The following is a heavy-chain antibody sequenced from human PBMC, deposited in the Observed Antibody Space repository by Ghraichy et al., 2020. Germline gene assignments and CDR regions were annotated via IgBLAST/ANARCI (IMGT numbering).Heavy chain of an antibody. D-gene: IGHD5-18*01. V-gene: IGHV4-31*03. Sequence: SQTLSLTCTVSGGSIRSGGHYWSWIRQHPGKGLEWIGYIYYSGSTHYNPSLESRVTISVDTSKNQFSLKLSSVTVADTALYYCAREDTLGYYGMDVWGQGTTVTVSS. CDR3: AREDTLGYYGMDV. CDR2: IYYSGST. J-gene: IGHJ6*02. CDR1: GGSIRSGGHY.